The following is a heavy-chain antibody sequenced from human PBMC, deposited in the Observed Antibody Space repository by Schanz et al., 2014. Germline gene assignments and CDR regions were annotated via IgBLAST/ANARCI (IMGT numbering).Heavy chain of an antibody. CDR1: GFTFSAFG. CDR2: IRYDGSNK. D-gene: IGHD3-10*01. CDR3: AKALGGAGLTLYFDH. Sequence: QVQLVESGGGVVQPGRSLRLSCAASGFTFSAFGMHWVRQAPGKGLDWVAFIRYDGSNKYYADSVRGRFTISRDNFKNRLYLQMNSLRLEDTAIYYCAKALGGAGLTLYFDHWGQGSLVTVSS. J-gene: IGHJ4*02. V-gene: IGHV3-33*03.